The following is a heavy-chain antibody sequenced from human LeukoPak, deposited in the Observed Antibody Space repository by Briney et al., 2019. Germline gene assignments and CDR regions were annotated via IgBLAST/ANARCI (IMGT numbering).Heavy chain of an antibody. D-gene: IGHD1-1*01. V-gene: IGHV3-23*01. CDR3: AKEKYNAWSPYYFDY. J-gene: IGHJ4*02. CDR2: IRAEGDPT. Sequence: GGSLRLSCRASGFTFTTYSMNWLRQAPGKGLEWVSVIRAEGDPTYYADSVKGRFTISRDNSKNMLYLQMSSLRGEDTAIYYCAKEKYNAWSPYYFDYWGQGTLVTVSS. CDR1: GFTFTTYS.